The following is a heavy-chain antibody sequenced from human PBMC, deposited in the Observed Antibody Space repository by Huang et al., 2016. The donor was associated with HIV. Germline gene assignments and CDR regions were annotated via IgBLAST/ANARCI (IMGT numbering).Heavy chain of an antibody. CDR3: ASDHSSWYSDY. D-gene: IGHD6-13*01. Sequence: EVQLVESGGGLVKPGGSLRLSCAASGFTFNTYSMNWVRQEPGKGLEWVSSISRSNNYIYYADSVKDRFTISGDNAKNSLYLQMNSLRAEDTAVYYCASDHSSWYSDYWGQGTLVTVSS. J-gene: IGHJ4*02. V-gene: IGHV3-21*01. CDR2: ISRSNNYI. CDR1: GFTFNTYS.